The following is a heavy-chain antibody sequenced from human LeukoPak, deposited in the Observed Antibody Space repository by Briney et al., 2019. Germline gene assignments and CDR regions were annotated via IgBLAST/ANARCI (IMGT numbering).Heavy chain of an antibody. CDR2: MNPNSGNT. CDR3: ARSRSGSYSNDAFDI. CDR1: VYTFTSYD. V-gene: IGHV1-8*01. D-gene: IGHD3-10*01. J-gene: IGHJ3*02. Sequence: ASVKVSCKASVYTFTSYDIKWGRQASGQGLERMGWMNPNSGNTGSAQKFQGRVTMTRNTSKSTAYMELSSLRSEDTAVYYCARSRSGSYSNDAFDIWGQGTMVTVSS.